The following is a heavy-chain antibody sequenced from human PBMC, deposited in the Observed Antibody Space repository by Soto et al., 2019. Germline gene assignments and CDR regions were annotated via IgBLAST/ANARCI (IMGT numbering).Heavy chain of an antibody. CDR2: ISAYNGNT. J-gene: IGHJ5*02. CDR3: AVALTPNWFDP. D-gene: IGHD2-15*01. V-gene: IGHV1-18*01. Sequence: QVQLVQSGAEVKKPGASVKVSCKASGYTFTSYGISWVRQAPGQGLEWMGWISAYNGNTNYAQKLQGRVTMTTDTSTSTADMELRSLRADDTAVYYCAVALTPNWFDPWGQGTLVTVSS. CDR1: GYTFTSYG.